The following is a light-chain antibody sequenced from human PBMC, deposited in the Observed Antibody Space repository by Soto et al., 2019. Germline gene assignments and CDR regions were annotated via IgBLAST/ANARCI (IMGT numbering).Light chain of an antibody. CDR1: QSVSSY. J-gene: IGKJ1*01. Sequence: EIVLTQSPATLSLSPGERATLSCRASQSVSSYLAWYQQKPGQAPRLLIYDASNRATGIPARFSGRGSGTDFTLTISRLEPEDFAVYYCQQCGSAPPTFGQGTKV. CDR2: DAS. V-gene: IGKV3-11*01. CDR3: QQCGSAPPT.